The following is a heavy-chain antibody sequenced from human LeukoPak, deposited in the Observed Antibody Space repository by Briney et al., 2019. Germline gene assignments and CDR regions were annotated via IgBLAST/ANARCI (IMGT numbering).Heavy chain of an antibody. V-gene: IGHV3-11*01. Sequence: GGSLRLSCAASGFAISDYYMSWVRQAPGKGLEWLSYISNSGGTMYYADSVKGRFTISRDNAKNSLYLQMNSLRGEDTAVYYCAREGRSYYEGRYYYYIDVWGKGTTVTVCS. CDR1: GFAISDYY. J-gene: IGHJ6*03. CDR2: ISNSGGTM. CDR3: AREGRSYYEGRYYYYIDV. D-gene: IGHD1-26*01.